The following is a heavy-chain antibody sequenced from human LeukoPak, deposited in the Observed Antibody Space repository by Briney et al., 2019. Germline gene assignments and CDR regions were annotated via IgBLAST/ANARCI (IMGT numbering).Heavy chain of an antibody. Sequence: GGSLRLSSEASGFTLGNYGMTWVRQTPGKKLEWVSGVSAGGHDRNCADSVKGRFTISRDNSRGTVYLQMDRVRADDTAFYYCARDFRLGGTTGWINWGQGTLVIVSS. V-gene: IGHV3-23*01. J-gene: IGHJ4*02. CDR3: ARDFRLGGTTGWIN. D-gene: IGHD1/OR15-1a*01. CDR2: VSAGGHDR. CDR1: GFTLGNYG.